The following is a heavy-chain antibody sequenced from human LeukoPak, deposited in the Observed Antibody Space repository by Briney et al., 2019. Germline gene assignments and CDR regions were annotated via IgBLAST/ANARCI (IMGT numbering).Heavy chain of an antibody. CDR1: GFTFSGSA. J-gene: IGHJ4*02. Sequence: GGSLRLYCAASGFTFSGSAMHWVRQASGKGLEWLGRIRTKDNSYATAYAASVTGRFTISRDDSKNTAHLQMNSLKSEDTAVYYCTRHDILTGPDDYWGQGTLVTVSS. CDR2: IRTKDNSYAT. V-gene: IGHV3-73*01. CDR3: TRHDILTGPDDY. D-gene: IGHD3-9*01.